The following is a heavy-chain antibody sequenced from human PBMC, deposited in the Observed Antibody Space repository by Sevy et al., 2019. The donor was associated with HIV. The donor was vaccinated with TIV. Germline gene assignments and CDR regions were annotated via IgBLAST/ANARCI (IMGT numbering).Heavy chain of an antibody. CDR2: ISGSGGST. CDR3: ASGGDYSSSWINWFDS. CDR1: GFTFSSYA. Sequence: GGSLRLSCAASGFTFSSYAMSWVRQAPGKGLEWVSAISGSGGSTYYADSVKGRFTISRDNSKNTLYLQMNSLRAEDVAVHYCASGGDYSSSWINWFDSWGQGTLVTVSS. V-gene: IGHV3-23*01. D-gene: IGHD6-13*01. J-gene: IGHJ5*01.